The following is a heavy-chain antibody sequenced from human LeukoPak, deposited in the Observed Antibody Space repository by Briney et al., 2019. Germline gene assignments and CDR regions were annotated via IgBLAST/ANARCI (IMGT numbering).Heavy chain of an antibody. V-gene: IGHV1-2*02. Sequence: GASVKVSCKASGYTFTGYYMHWVRQAPGQGLEWMGWINPNSGGTNYAQKFQGRVTMTRNTSISTAYMELSRLRSDDTAVYYCARVQGVLDAFDIWGQGTMVTVSS. J-gene: IGHJ3*02. CDR3: ARVQGVLDAFDI. CDR2: INPNSGGT. D-gene: IGHD1-1*01. CDR1: GYTFTGYY.